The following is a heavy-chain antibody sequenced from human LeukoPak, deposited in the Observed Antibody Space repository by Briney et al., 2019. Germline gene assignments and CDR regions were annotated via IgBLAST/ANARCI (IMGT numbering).Heavy chain of an antibody. CDR1: GLTFSSYW. J-gene: IGHJ4*02. CDR2: IKQVGSEK. D-gene: IGHD3-10*01. Sequence: GGSLRLSCAASGLTFSSYWMSWVRQAPGKGLEWVANIKQVGSEKYYVDSVKGRFTISRDNAKNSLYLQMNSLRAEDTAVYYCARSHRSFASGSGDFWGQGTLVTVSS. V-gene: IGHV3-7*05. CDR3: ARSHRSFASGSGDF.